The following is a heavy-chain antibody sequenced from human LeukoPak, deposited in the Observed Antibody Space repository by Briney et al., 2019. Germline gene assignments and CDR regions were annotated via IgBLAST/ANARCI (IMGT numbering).Heavy chain of an antibody. Sequence: GGSLRLSCAASGFTFSRYWMSWVRQAPGKGLEWVANIKQDGSVKYYVDSVKGRFTISRDNAKNSLYLQMNSLRAEDTAVYYCARPAYCGGDCYFYFDYWGQGTLVTVSS. CDR2: IKQDGSVK. D-gene: IGHD2-21*02. J-gene: IGHJ4*02. V-gene: IGHV3-7*01. CDR3: ARPAYCGGDCYFYFDY. CDR1: GFTFSRYW.